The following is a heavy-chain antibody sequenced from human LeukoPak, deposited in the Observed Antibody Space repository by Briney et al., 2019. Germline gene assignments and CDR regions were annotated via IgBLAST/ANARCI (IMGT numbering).Heavy chain of an antibody. Sequence: PGGSLRLSCAASGFTFSNAWMNWVRQAPGKGLEWVGRIKSKTDGGTTDYAAPVKGRFTISRDDSKTTLYLQMNSLKTEDTAVYYCTARYCSGGRCDYWGQGTLVTVS. CDR1: GFTFSNAW. D-gene: IGHD2-15*01. CDR2: IKSKTDGGTT. J-gene: IGHJ4*02. CDR3: TARYCSGGRCDY. V-gene: IGHV3-15*01.